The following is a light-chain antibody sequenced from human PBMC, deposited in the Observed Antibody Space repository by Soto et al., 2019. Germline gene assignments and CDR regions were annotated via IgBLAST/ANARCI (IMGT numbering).Light chain of an antibody. CDR3: QLYSSLPHT. CDR1: QSVTNNY. V-gene: IGKV3-20*01. J-gene: IGKJ2*01. Sequence: ESVLTQSPGTLSLSPGERATLSCRATQSVTNNYFAWYQQKPGQSPRLLIYGVSSRATDIPDRFSGSGSGTDFTLTISRLEPEDFVVYYCQLYSSLPHTFGQGTKLEVK. CDR2: GVS.